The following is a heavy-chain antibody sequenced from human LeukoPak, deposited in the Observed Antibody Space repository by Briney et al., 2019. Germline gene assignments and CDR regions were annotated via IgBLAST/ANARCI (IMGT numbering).Heavy chain of an antibody. CDR2: IYSGGST. J-gene: IGHJ4*02. Sequence: PGGSLRLSCAASGFTVSSNYMSWVRQAPGKGLEWVSVIYSGGSTYYADSVKGRFTISRDNSKNTLYLQMNSLRAEDTAVYYCAKRHPSVTTFDYWGQGTLVTASS. CDR3: AKRHPSVTTFDY. D-gene: IGHD4-17*01. CDR1: GFTVSSNY. V-gene: IGHV3-53*01.